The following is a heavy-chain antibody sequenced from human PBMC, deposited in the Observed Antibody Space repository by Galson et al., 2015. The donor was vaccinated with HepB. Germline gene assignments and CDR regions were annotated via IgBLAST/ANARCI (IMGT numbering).Heavy chain of an antibody. D-gene: IGHD6-13*01. V-gene: IGHV3-49*04. CDR3: TRDQRGSMDV. CDR2: IRSKAYGGTT. Sequence: SLRLSCAASGFTFGDYAMSWVRQAPGKGLEWVGFIRSKAYGGTTEYAASVKGRFTISRDDSKSIAYLQMNSLKTEDTAVYYCTRDQRGSMDVWGQGTTVTVSS. CDR1: GFTFGDYA. J-gene: IGHJ6*02.